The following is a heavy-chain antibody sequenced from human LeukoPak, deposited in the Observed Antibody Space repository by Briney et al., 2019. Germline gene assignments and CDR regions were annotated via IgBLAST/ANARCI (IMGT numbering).Heavy chain of an antibody. J-gene: IGHJ6*02. D-gene: IGHD5-18*01. Sequence: GGSLRLSCAASDFTFSNYNMHWVRQAPGKGLEWVSFISSSGTSTYYADSLKGRFTISRDNAKSSLYLQMNSLRVEDTAVYYCARNGDTATLGAYYGMDVWGQGTTVTVSS. CDR1: DFTFSNYN. V-gene: IGHV3-21*01. CDR3: ARNGDTATLGAYYGMDV. CDR2: ISSSGTST.